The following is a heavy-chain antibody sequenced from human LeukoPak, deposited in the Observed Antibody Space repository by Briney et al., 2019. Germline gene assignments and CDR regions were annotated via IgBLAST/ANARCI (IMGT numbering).Heavy chain of an antibody. CDR3: ASHFDYGDYSFLWY. Sequence: PGGSLRLSCAASGFTFNTYGMSWARQAPGKGLEWVSSISGSGSTAYYADSVKGRFTISRDNSKNTLYLQMNSLRAEDTAVYHCASHFDYGDYSFLWYWGQGTLVTVSS. CDR2: ISGSGSTA. D-gene: IGHD4-17*01. V-gene: IGHV3-23*01. CDR1: GFTFNTYG. J-gene: IGHJ4*02.